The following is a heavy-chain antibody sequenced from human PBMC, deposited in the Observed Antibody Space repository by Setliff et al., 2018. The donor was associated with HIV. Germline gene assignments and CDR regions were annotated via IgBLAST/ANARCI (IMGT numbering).Heavy chain of an antibody. CDR1: GLILSDQF. Sequence: GGSLRLSCAVSGLILSDQFIDWVRQAPGKGLEWVGRTRSRAYSYTTQYAASVKDRFTISRDNAKNTLYLQMNSLTADDTATYYCGRDVRGERDFDVWGRGTLVTVSS. V-gene: IGHV3-72*01. CDR3: GRDVRGERDFDV. J-gene: IGHJ2*01. CDR2: TRSRAYSYTT. D-gene: IGHD1-1*01.